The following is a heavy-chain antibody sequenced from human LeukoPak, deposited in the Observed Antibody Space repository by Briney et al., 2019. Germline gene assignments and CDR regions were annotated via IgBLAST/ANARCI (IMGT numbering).Heavy chain of an antibody. CDR2: IYHSGST. D-gene: IGHD2-15*01. V-gene: IGHV4-4*02. CDR1: GGSISSSNW. J-gene: IGHJ4*02. CDR3: AVVAATKVHNN. Sequence: SETLSLTCAVSGGSISSSNWWSWVRQPPGKGLEWIGEIYHSGSTNYNPSLKSRVAISVDKSKNQISLKLSSVTAADTAVYYCAVVAATKVHNNWGQGTLVTVSS.